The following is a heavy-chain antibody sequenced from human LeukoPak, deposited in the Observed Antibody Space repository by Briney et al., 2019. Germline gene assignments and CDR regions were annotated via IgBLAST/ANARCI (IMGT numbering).Heavy chain of an antibody. CDR3: ASRYYYGSGSSLEDY. Sequence: SETLSLTCSVSGGSIRSTTYYWGWIRQPPGKRLEWIASIYYSGNTYYSPSLMSRVTISVDTSKNQFSLKLSSVTAADTAVYYCASRYYYGSGSSLEDYWGQGTLVTVSS. CDR1: GGSIRSTTYY. CDR2: IYYSGNT. V-gene: IGHV4-39*07. D-gene: IGHD3-10*01. J-gene: IGHJ4*02.